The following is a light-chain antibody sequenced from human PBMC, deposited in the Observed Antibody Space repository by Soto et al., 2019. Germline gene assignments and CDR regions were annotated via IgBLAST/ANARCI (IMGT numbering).Light chain of an antibody. CDR3: LPDYNYPYT. V-gene: IGKV1-6*01. Sequence: AIQMTQSPSSLSASVGDRVTITCRASQGIRNDLGWYQQKPGKAPKLLIYAASSLQSGVPSRFSGSGSGTDFTLTISSLQPEDFSTYYCLPDYNYPYTFGQGTKLEIK. CDR1: QGIRND. J-gene: IGKJ2*01. CDR2: AAS.